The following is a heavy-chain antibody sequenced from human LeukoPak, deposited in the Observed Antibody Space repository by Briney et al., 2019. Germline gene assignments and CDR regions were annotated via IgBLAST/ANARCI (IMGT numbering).Heavy chain of an antibody. Sequence: SETLSLTCTVSGGSISSYYWTWIRQPPGKGLEWIGYIDYVGSTDYNPSLKSRVTISVDTSKDHISLKLSSMTAADTAVYYCARGRGYCSDSSCYYWFDPWGQGTLVTVSS. J-gene: IGHJ5*02. V-gene: IGHV4-59*01. CDR3: ARGRGYCSDSSCYYWFDP. D-gene: IGHD2-15*01. CDR2: IDYVGST. CDR1: GGSISSYY.